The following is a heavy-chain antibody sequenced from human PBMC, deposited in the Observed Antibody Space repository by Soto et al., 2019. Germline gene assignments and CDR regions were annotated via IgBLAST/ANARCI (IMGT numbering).Heavy chain of an antibody. Sequence: TLSLTCVISGDSVSSNSAAWNWIRQSPSRGLEWLGRTYYRSKWYNDYAVSVKSRITINPDTSKNQFSLQLNSVTPEDTAVYYCAKTGKPSLGELSKNWFDPWGQGTRVTVSS. V-gene: IGHV6-1*01. CDR2: TYYRSKWYN. CDR1: GDSVSSNSAA. D-gene: IGHD3-16*02. J-gene: IGHJ5*02. CDR3: AKTGKPSLGELSKNWFDP.